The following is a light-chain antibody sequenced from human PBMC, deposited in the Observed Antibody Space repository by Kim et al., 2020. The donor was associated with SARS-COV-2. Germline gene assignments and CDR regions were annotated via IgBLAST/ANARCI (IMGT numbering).Light chain of an antibody. CDR2: DAS. CDR1: QSVSNW. Sequence: DIQMTQSPSTLSASAGDRVTITCRPSQSVSNWLAWYQQKPGKAPKLLISDASTLEAGVPSRFSGRGSGTEFTLTINSLQPDDSATYSCQQYVSLPYTFGQGTKLEI. V-gene: IGKV1-5*01. CDR3: QQYVSLPYT. J-gene: IGKJ2*01.